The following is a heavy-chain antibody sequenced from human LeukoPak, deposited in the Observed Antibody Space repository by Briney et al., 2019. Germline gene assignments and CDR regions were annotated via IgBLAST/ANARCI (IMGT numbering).Heavy chain of an antibody. V-gene: IGHV3-23*01. J-gene: IGHJ4*02. CDR1: GFTFSSDD. CDR3: ARDPGSSGYGY. CDR2: ISGNGYIT. Sequence: PGGSLRLSCAASGFTFSSDDMNWVRQAPGKGLEWVSGISGNGYITHYADSVKGRFTISRDNSKNTLSLQMNSLRAEDTAVYYCARDPGSSGYGYWGQGTLVTVSS. D-gene: IGHD3-22*01.